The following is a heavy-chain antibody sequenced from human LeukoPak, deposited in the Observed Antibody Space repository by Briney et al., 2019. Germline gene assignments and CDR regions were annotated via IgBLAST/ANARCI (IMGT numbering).Heavy chain of an antibody. J-gene: IGHJ3*02. CDR3: AKDEGTTMVRGAPAGAFDI. V-gene: IGHV3-53*01. CDR2: IYSAGST. CDR1: GFTDSSIY. Sequence: GGSVRLSCAASGFTDSSIYMIWARQAPGKGLEGISVIYSAGSTYYADSVKGRFTISRDNAKNTLYLQMNSLRAEDTAVYYCAKDEGTTMVRGAPAGAFDIWGQGTMVTVSS. D-gene: IGHD3-10*01.